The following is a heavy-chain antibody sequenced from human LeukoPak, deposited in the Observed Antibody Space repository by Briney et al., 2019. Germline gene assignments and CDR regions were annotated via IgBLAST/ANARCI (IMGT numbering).Heavy chain of an antibody. J-gene: IGHJ4*02. V-gene: IGHV1-24*01. CDR1: GYTFTGYY. D-gene: IGHD5-12*01. CDR3: ARVGYSGYDFNY. CDR2: FDPEDGET. Sequence: ASVKVSCKASGYTFTGYYMHWVRQAPGKGLEWMGGFDPEDGETIYAQKFQGRVTMTEDTSTDTAYMELSRLRSDDTAVYYCARVGYSGYDFNYWGQGTLVTVSS.